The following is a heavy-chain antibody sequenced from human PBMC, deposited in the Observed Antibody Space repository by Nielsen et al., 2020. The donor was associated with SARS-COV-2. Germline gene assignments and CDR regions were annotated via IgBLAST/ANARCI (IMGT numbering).Heavy chain of an antibody. CDR3: ASGITIFGVGTGY. V-gene: IGHV1-3*01. D-gene: IGHD3-3*01. CDR2: INAGNGNT. Sequence: WVRQAPGQRLEWMGWINAGNGNTKYSQKFQGRVTITRDTSASTAYMELSSLRSEDTAVYYCASGITIFGVGTGYWGQGTLVTVSS. J-gene: IGHJ4*02.